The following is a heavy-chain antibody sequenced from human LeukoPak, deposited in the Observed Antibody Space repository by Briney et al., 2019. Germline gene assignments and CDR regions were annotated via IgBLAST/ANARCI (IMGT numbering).Heavy chain of an antibody. CDR1: GFTFSSYS. CDR3: AGDDFDVLRVTCRFVP. J-gene: IGHJ5*02. CDR2: ISSSSSYI. Sequence: PGWSLRLSCAASGFTFSSYSMNWVRQAPGKGLEGVSSISSSSSYIYYADSVKGRFTISRDNAKNSLYLQMNSLRAEDTAVYYCAGDDFDVLRVTCRFVPWGQGPLVTVSS. V-gene: IGHV3-21*01. D-gene: IGHD3-3*01.